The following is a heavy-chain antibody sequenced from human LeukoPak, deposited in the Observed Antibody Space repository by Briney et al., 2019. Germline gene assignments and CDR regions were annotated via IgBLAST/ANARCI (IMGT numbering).Heavy chain of an antibody. CDR2: IYPGDSDT. CDR3: ARHSRVAWFDP. Sequence: GESLKISCRGSGYSFTTYWIGWVRQMPGKGLEWMGIIYPGDSDTRYSSSFQGQVTISADKSISTAYLQWSSLKASDTAMYYCARHSRVAWFDPWGQGTLVTVSS. V-gene: IGHV5-51*01. J-gene: IGHJ5*02. CDR1: GYSFTTYW.